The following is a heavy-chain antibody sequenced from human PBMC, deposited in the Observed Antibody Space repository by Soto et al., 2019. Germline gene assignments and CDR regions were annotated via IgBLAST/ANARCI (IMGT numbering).Heavy chain of an antibody. CDR2: ISYDGSNK. CDR3: AKDRDGSGNHDVLDI. D-gene: IGHD3-10*01. Sequence: GGSLRLSCAASGFTFSRYGIHWVRQAPGKGLEWVAVISYDGSNKYYADSVKGRFTISRDNSKNTLYLQMNSLRAEDTAVYYCAKDRDGSGNHDVLDIWGQGTMVTVSS. V-gene: IGHV3-30*18. J-gene: IGHJ3*02. CDR1: GFTFSRYG.